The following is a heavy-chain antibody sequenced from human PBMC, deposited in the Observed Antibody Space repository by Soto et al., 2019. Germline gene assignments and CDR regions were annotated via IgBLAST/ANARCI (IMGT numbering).Heavy chain of an antibody. CDR3: ARRAIVATIGGEDYFDY. Sequence: PSETLSLTCTVSGGSISSYYWSWIRQPPGKGLEWIGYIYYSGSTNYNPSFKSRVTISVDTSKNQFSLKLSTVTAADTAMYYCARRAIVATIGGEDYFDYWGQGTPVTVSS. CDR2: IYYSGST. CDR1: GGSISSYY. J-gene: IGHJ4*02. V-gene: IGHV4-59*08. D-gene: IGHD5-12*01.